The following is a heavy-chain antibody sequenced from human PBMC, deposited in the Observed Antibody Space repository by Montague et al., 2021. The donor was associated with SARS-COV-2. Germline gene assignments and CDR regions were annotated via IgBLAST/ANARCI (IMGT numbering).Heavy chain of an antibody. Sequence: CAISGDSVSSNSAAWNWIRQSPSRRLEWLGRTYYRSKWYNDYAVSVKSRITINPDTSKNQFSLRLNSVTPEDTAVYYCARGIWFGELLTGYYYYGMDVWGQGTTVTVSS. V-gene: IGHV6-1*01. D-gene: IGHD3-10*01. CDR3: ARGIWFGELLTGYYYYGMDV. J-gene: IGHJ6*02. CDR2: TYYRSKWYN. CDR1: GDSVSSNSAA.